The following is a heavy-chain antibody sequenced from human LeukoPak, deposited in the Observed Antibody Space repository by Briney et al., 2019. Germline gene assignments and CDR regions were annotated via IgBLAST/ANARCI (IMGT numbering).Heavy chain of an antibody. Sequence: GGSLRLSCAASGFTFSSYDMHWVRQATGKGLEWVSAIGTAGDTYYPGSVKGRFTISRENAKNSLYLQMNSLRAGDTAVYYCARGAYCSGGSCYVGYNWFDPWGQGALVTVSS. CDR3: ARGAYCSGGSCYVGYNWFDP. CDR2: IGTAGDT. D-gene: IGHD2-15*01. J-gene: IGHJ5*02. V-gene: IGHV3-13*01. CDR1: GFTFSSYD.